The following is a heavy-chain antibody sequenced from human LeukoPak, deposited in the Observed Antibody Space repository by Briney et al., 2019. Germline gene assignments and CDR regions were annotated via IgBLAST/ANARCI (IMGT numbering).Heavy chain of an antibody. CDR2: IYTSGST. CDR1: GDSISSYY. Sequence: SETLSLTCTVSGDSISSYYWSWIRQPAGKGLEWIGRIYTSGSTNYNPSLKSRVTMSVDTSKNQFSLKLSSVTAADTAVYYCARSQRYSGYFPYFDYWGQGTLVTVSS. CDR3: ARSQRYSGYFPYFDY. D-gene: IGHD3-22*01. V-gene: IGHV4-4*07. J-gene: IGHJ4*02.